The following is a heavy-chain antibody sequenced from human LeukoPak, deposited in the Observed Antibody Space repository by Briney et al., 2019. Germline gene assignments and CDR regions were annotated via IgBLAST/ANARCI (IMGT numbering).Heavy chain of an antibody. Sequence: ASVKVSCKASGYTFTGYYMHWVRQAPGQGLEWMGWINPNRGGTNYAQKFQGRVTMTRDTSISTAYMELSRLRSDDTAVYYCARVLRSWIQLWLFDYWGQGTQVTVSS. V-gene: IGHV1-2*02. CDR1: GYTFTGYY. J-gene: IGHJ4*02. CDR3: ARVLRSWIQLWLFDY. D-gene: IGHD5-18*01. CDR2: INPNRGGT.